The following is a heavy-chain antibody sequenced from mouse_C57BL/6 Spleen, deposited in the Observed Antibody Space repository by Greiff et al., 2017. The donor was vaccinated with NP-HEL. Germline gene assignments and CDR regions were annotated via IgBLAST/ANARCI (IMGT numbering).Heavy chain of an antibody. CDR3: ARGGITTVADY. V-gene: IGHV1-80*01. CDR1: GYAFSSYW. J-gene: IGHJ2*01. Sequence: QVQLQQSGAELVKPGASVKISCKASGYAFSSYWMNWVKQRPGKGLEWIGQIYPGDGDTNYNGKFKGKATLTADKSSSTAYMQLSSLTSEDSAVYFCARGGITTVADYWGQGTTLTVSS. CDR2: IYPGDGDT. D-gene: IGHD1-1*01.